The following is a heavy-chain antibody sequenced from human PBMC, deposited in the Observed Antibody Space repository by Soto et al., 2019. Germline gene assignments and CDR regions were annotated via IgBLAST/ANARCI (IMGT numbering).Heavy chain of an antibody. V-gene: IGHV3-30-3*01. CDR3: AREMGYYDSSGPGDY. CDR1: GFTFSSYA. CDR2: ISYDGSNK. D-gene: IGHD3-22*01. Sequence: PGGSLRLSCAASGFTFSSYAMHWVRQAPGKGLEWVAVISYDGSNKYYADSVKGRFTISRDNSKNTLYLQMNSLRAEDTAVYYCAREMGYYDSSGPGDYWGQGPLVTVSS. J-gene: IGHJ4*02.